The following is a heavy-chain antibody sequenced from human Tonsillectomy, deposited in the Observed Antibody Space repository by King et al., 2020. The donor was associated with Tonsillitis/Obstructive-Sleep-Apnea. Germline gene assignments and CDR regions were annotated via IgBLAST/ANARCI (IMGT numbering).Heavy chain of an antibody. J-gene: IGHJ3*02. CDR1: GVTFRHYA. V-gene: IGHV3-30*04. CDR3: ARGEMATISPAFDI. Sequence: VQLVESGGGVVQPGRSRRLSCIASGVTFRHYAMHWVRQSRGKGLEWAALISYDGSDKYYAHAVEGRFTVSRDNSKNTLYLQMNFLRPEDTAVYYCARGEMATISPAFDIWGQGTMLTVSS. D-gene: IGHD5-24*01. CDR2: ISYDGSDK.